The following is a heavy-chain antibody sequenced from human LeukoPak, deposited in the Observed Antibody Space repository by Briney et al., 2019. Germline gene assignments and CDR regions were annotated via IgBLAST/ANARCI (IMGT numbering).Heavy chain of an antibody. J-gene: IGHJ4*02. CDR2: IIPIFGTA. CDR1: GGTFSSYA. D-gene: IGHD4-17*01. Sequence: EASVKVSCKASGGTFSSYAISWVRQAPGQGLEWVGGIIPIFGTANYAQKFQGRVTITTDESTSTAYMELSSLRSEDTAVYYCARGSGDGYFDYWGQGTLVTVSS. V-gene: IGHV1-69*05. CDR3: ARGSGDGYFDY.